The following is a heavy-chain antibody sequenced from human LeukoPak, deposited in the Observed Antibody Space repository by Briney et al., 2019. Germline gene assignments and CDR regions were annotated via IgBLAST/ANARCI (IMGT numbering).Heavy chain of an antibody. V-gene: IGHV4-59*01. J-gene: IGHJ4*02. CDR2: IYYSGST. D-gene: IGHD3-10*01. CDR3: ARADYYGSGSSNDY. CDR1: GGSLSSYY. Sequence: SETLSLTCTVSGGSLSSYYWSWIRHPPGKGLEWIGYIYYSGSTNYNPSLKSRVTISVDTSKNQFSLKLSSVTAADTAVYYCARADYYGSGSSNDYWGQGTLVTVSS.